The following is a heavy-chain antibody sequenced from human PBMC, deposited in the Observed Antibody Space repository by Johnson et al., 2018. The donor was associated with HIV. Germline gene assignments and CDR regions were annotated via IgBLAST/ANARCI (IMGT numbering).Heavy chain of an antibody. J-gene: IGHJ3*02. CDR2: IFSGGTT. CDR1: GFTVSSNY. CDR3: ARPMSVADLFDPFDI. Sequence: VQLVESGGGLVQPGGSLRLSCAASGFTVSSNYMSWVRQAPGKGLDWVSVIFSGGTTYYADSVNGRFTISRDNSKNTLYLQINSLRAEDTAIYYCARPMSVADLFDPFDIWGQGTMVTVSS. V-gene: IGHV3-66*04. D-gene: IGHD6-19*01.